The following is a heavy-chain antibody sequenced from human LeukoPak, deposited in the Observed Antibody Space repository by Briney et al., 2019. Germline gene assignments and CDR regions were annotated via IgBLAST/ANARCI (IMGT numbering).Heavy chain of an antibody. V-gene: IGHV3-53*01. CDR3: IVFGDSNH. J-gene: IGHJ5*02. Sequence: GGSLRLSCAASGLTGRHNYVSWVRQAPGKGLEWVSAIHTSGDTCYADSVKGRFTISRDTSKNTLYLQINSLRVEDTAVYYCIVFGDSNHWGQGTLVTLS. CDR2: IHTSGDT. CDR1: GLTGRHNY. D-gene: IGHD4-17*01.